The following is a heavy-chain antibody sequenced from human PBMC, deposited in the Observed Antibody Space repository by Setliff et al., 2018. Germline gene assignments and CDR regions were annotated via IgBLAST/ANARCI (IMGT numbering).Heavy chain of an antibody. CDR3: ARDRKSSPEHYYFDY. CDR1: GYIFSSYG. J-gene: IGHJ4*02. CDR2: VSDNNGNT. Sequence: ASVKVSCKASGYIFSSYGISWVRQAPGQGLEWMAWVSDNNGNTNYAKSFQGRVTMNTDTSTSTAYMELGSLTSDDTAVYYCARDRKSSPEHYYFDYWGQGTLVTVSS. V-gene: IGHV1-18*01.